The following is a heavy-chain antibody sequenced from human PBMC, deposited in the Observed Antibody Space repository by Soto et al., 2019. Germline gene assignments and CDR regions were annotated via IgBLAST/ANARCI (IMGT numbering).Heavy chain of an antibody. J-gene: IGHJ6*01. Sequence: QLQLQESGSGLLKPSQTLSLTCAVSGGSVSSGGYSWGWIRQPLGKGLEWIGYIYHSGGTDYNPCFESRVTISLYSYENQCCLKLESVSAADTAVYYCARSLLTRIRGATIPYFSVMDVWGQGTTVTFAS. CDR1: GGSVSSGGYS. CDR3: ARSLLTRIRGATIPYFSVMDV. V-gene: IGHV4-30-2*01. D-gene: IGHD3-10*01. CDR2: IYHSGGT.